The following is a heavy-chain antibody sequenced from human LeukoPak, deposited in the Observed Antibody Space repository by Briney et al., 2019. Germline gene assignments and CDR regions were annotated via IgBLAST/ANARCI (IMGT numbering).Heavy chain of an antibody. CDR2: INPNSGGT. Sequence: ASVKVSCKASGYTFTGYYMHWVRQAPGQGLEWMGRINPNSGGTNYAQKFQGRVTMTRDTSISTAYMELSRLRSDDTAVYYCARVGATLTRLADYWGQGTLVTVSS. CDR3: ARVGATLTRLADY. J-gene: IGHJ4*02. CDR1: GYTFTGYY. V-gene: IGHV1-2*06. D-gene: IGHD1-26*01.